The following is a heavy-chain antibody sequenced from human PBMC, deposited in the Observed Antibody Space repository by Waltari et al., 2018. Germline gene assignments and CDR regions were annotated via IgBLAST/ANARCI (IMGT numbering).Heavy chain of an antibody. D-gene: IGHD3-10*01. V-gene: IGHV3-23*01. CDR1: GFSFSNFG. CDR2: FRGTGGST. Sequence: EAQLLESGGGLVQPGGSLRLSCAASGFSFSNFGMSWVRQAPGKGLEWVSGFRGTGGSTSYADSVKGRFTSSRDNSKNTLYLQMNSLRAEDSAVYYCAKGPYYGSAIGMDVWGQGTTVAVSS. J-gene: IGHJ6*02. CDR3: AKGPYYGSAIGMDV.